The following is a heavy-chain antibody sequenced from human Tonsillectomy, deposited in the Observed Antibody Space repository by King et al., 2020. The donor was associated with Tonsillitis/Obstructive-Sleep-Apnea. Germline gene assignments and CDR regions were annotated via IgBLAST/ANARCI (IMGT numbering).Heavy chain of an antibody. J-gene: IGHJ6*02. V-gene: IGHV5-51*03. CDR1: GYSFTNYW. CDR2: IYPGDSDT. Sequence: VQLVESGAEVKKPGESLKISCKGSGYSFTNYWIGWVRQMPGKGLEWMGIIYPGDSDTRYSPSFQGQVTISADKSISTAYVQWSSLKASDTAMYYCARSYCSRSSCSPLYYSYSMDVWGQGTTVTVSS. D-gene: IGHD2-2*01. CDR3: ARSYCSRSSCSPLYYSYSMDV.